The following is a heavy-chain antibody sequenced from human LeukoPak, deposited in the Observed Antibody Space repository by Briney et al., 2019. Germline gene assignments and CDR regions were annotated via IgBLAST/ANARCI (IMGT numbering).Heavy chain of an antibody. J-gene: IGHJ3*02. CDR2: IKQDGSEK. CDR1: GFTVSSNY. D-gene: IGHD5-24*01. V-gene: IGHV3-7*01. CDR3: AKVEPKRDAFDI. Sequence: PGGSLRLSCAASGFTVSSNYMSWVRQAPGKGLEWVANIKQDGSEKYYADSVKGRFTISRDNSKSTLYLQMNSLRAEDTAVYYCAKVEPKRDAFDIWGQGTMVTVSS.